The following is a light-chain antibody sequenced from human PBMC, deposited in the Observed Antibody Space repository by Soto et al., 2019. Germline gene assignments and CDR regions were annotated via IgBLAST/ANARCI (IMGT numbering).Light chain of an antibody. V-gene: IGLV2-14*01. CDR1: SSDVGGYNY. J-gene: IGLJ1*01. Sequence: QSVLTQPASVSGSPGQSITISCTGTSSDVGGYNYVSWYQQHPGKAPKLMIYEVTNRPSGVSNRFSGSKSGNTASLTISGLQADDEAYYYCSSYTSSITDVFGPGTKLTVL. CDR3: SSYTSSITDV. CDR2: EVT.